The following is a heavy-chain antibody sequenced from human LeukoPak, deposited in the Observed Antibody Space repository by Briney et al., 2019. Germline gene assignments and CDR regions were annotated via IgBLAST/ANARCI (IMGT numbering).Heavy chain of an antibody. CDR1: GFSLSSSN. J-gene: IGHJ3*01. CDR2: ISGSSSTI. CDR3: AREVSGWRGGAFDV. Sequence: AGGSLRLSCEASGFSLSSSNMNWVRQAPGKGLEWVSYISGSSSTIYYADSVKGRFTISRDNAKNSLFLQMNSLKADDTAMYYCAREVSGWRGGAFDVWGQGTMVAVSS. D-gene: IGHD6-19*01. V-gene: IGHV3-48*04.